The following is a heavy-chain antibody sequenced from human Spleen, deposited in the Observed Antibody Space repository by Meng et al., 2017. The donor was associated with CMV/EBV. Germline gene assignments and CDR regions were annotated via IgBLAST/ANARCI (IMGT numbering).Heavy chain of an antibody. CDR1: GYPFSSSA. D-gene: IGHD6-6*01. J-gene: IGHJ4*02. V-gene: IGHV1-18*01. CDR2: ISTYTGHT. CDR3: ARAAARIFDY. Sequence: VSCQASGYPFSSSAISWVRPAPGQGLEWMGWISTYTGHTNYAQKLQGRVTMTTDTSTRTAYMELRSLRSDDTAVSYCARAAARIFDYWGQGTLVTVSS.